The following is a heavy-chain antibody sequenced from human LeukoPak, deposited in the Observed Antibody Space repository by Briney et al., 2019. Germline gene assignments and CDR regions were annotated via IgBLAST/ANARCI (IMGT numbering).Heavy chain of an antibody. V-gene: IGHV3-48*03. J-gene: IGHJ4*02. CDR2: ISSSGSTV. CDR1: RFTFSSYE. Sequence: GGSLRLSCAASRFTFSSYEMNWVRQAPGKGLEWVSYISSSGSTVYYADSVKGRFTVSRDNAKNSLYLQMNSLRAEDTAVYYCARGYCSYTSCTFDYWGQGTLVTVSS. D-gene: IGHD2-2*01. CDR3: ARGYCSYTSCTFDY.